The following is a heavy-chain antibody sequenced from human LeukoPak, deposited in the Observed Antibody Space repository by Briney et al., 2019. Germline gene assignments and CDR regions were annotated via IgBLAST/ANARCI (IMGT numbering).Heavy chain of an antibody. CDR2: IKSKTDGRTT. CDR3: TTDRGSYYGY. Sequence: GGSLRLSCAASGFTFSNAWMSWVRQAPGKGLEWVGRIKSKTDGRTTDYAAPVKGRFTISRDDSKNTLYLQMNSLKTEDTAVYYCTTDRGSYYGYWGRGTLVTVSS. V-gene: IGHV3-15*01. D-gene: IGHD1-26*01. J-gene: IGHJ4*02. CDR1: GFTFSNAW.